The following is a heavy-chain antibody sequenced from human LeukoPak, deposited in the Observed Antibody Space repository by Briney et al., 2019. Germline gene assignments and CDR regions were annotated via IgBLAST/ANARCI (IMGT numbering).Heavy chain of an antibody. Sequence: GGSLRLSCAASGFTFSSYSMNWVRQAPGKGLEWVSYISSRITTIYYPHSVNGRSTISRDNPKNSLYLQMNSLRAEDTAVYYCARDCSSTSCLGYWGQGTLVTVSS. J-gene: IGHJ4*02. D-gene: IGHD2-2*01. CDR2: ISSRITTI. CDR1: GFTFSSYS. CDR3: ARDCSSTSCLGY. V-gene: IGHV3-48*04.